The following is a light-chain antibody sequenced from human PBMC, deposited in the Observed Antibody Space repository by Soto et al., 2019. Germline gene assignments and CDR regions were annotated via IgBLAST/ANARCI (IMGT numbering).Light chain of an antibody. CDR3: QQYNDYSRT. J-gene: IGKJ1*01. Sequence: DIQMTQSPSTLSASVGDRVTITCRASQSISSWLAWYQQKPGKAPKLLIYKASSLESGVPSRFVGSGSGTEFTLTINSLQPDDFATYYCQQYNDYSRTFGQGTKVDIK. CDR1: QSISSW. CDR2: KAS. V-gene: IGKV1-5*03.